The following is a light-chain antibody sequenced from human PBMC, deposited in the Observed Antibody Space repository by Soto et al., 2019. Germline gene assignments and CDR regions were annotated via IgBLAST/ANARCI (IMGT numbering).Light chain of an antibody. V-gene: IGLV2-14*01. Sequence: QSVLTQPASVSGSPGQSITVSCTGTSNDDGSYNYVSWYQQHPGKAPKLMIYEVSNRPSGVSNRFSGSKSGNTASLTISGLQAEDEADYYCSSFTSSSALEVVFGGGTKLTVL. CDR1: SNDDGSYNY. CDR2: EVS. CDR3: SSFTSSSALEVV. J-gene: IGLJ2*01.